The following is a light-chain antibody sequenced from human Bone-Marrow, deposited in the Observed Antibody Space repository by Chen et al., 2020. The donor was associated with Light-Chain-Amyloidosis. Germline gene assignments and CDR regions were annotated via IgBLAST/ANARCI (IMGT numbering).Light chain of an antibody. CDR1: SSDVGGDNH. CDR3: SAYTITNTLV. V-gene: IGLV2-14*01. Sequence: QSALTQPASVSGSPGQSITISRTGTSSDVGGDNHVSWYQQHPDKAPKLMIYEVTNRPSWVPDRFSGSQSDNTASLTISGLQTEDEADYFCSAYTITNTLVFGSGTRVTVL. CDR2: EVT. J-gene: IGLJ1*01.